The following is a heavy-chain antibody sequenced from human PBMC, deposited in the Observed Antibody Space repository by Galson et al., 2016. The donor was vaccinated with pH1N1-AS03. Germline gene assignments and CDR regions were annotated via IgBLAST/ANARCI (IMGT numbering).Heavy chain of an antibody. V-gene: IGHV4-59*08. D-gene: IGHD1-26*01. Sequence: ETLSLTCTVSGGSINDHYRSWIRQPPGKGLEWIGTIYFRGATYYSPSLKSRVTISIDSSKNLFSLSLSSVTAADTAVYYCARHVGGSYPNNLDSWGQGTLVIVSS. J-gene: IGHJ4*02. CDR2: IYFRGAT. CDR1: GGSINDHY. CDR3: ARHVGGSYPNNLDS.